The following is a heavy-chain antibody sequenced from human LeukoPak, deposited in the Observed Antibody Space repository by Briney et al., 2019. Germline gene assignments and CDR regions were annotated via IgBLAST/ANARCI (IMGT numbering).Heavy chain of an antibody. CDR2: ISAYNGNT. Sequence: GASVKVSCKASGYTFTSYVISWVRQAPGQGLEWMGWISAYNGNTNYAQKLQGRVTMTTDTSTSTAYMELRSLRSDDTAVYYCARDQRPHIVVVPAAMGPHWFDPWGQGTLVTVSS. V-gene: IGHV1-18*01. CDR3: ARDQRPHIVVVPAAMGPHWFDP. D-gene: IGHD2-2*01. J-gene: IGHJ5*02. CDR1: GYTFTSYV.